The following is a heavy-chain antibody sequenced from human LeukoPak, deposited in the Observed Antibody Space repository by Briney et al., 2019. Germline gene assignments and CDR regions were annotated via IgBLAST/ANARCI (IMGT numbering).Heavy chain of an antibody. CDR1: GYTFTGYY. J-gene: IGHJ4*02. V-gene: IGHV1-2*02. CDR3: AREPIRSGWSYSDY. CDR2: INPNSGGT. D-gene: IGHD6-19*01. Sequence: EASVKVSCKASGYTFTGYYMHWVRQAPGQGLEWMGWINPNSGGTDYAQKFQGRVTMTRDTSISTAYMELTRMTSDDTAVYYCAREPIRSGWSYSDYWGQGTLVTVSS.